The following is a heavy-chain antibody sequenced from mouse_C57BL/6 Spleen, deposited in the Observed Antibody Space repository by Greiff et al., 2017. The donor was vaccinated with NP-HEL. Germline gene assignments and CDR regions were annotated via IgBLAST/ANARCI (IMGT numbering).Heavy chain of an antibody. CDR3: ARDWAFDY. Sequence: EVHLVESGPGLVKPSPSLSLTCSVTGYSITSGYYWNWIRQFPGNKLEWMGYISYDGSNNYNPSLKNRISITRDTSKNQFFLKLNSVTTEDTATYYCARDWAFDYWGQGTTLTVSS. CDR1: GYSITSGYY. D-gene: IGHD4-1*01. V-gene: IGHV3-6*01. CDR2: ISYDGSN. J-gene: IGHJ2*01.